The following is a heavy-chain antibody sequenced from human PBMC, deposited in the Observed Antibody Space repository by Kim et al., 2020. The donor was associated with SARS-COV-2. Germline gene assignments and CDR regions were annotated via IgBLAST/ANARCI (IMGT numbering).Heavy chain of an antibody. CDR2: IYSGGST. CDR3: GVGTKVYDYGMDV. V-gene: IGHV3-53*01. J-gene: IGHJ6*02. CDR1: GFTVSSNY. D-gene: IGHD5-12*01. Sequence: GGSLRLSCAASGFTVSSNYMSWVRQAPGKGLEWVSVIYSGGSTYYADSVKGRFTISRDNSKNTLYLQMNSLRAEDTAVYYCGVGTKVYDYGMDVWGQGTTVTVSS.